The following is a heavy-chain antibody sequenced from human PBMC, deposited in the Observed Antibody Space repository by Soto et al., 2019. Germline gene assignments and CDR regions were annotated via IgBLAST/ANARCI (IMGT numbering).Heavy chain of an antibody. Sequence: EVQLVESGGGLVQPGGSLRLSCAASGFTFSSYEMNWVRQAPGKGLEWVSYISSSGSTIYYADSVKGRFTISRDNAKNSLYLQMNSLRAEDTAVYYCAREGDPRPEQWLVLGDYWSQGTLVTVSS. D-gene: IGHD6-19*01. V-gene: IGHV3-48*03. CDR2: ISSSGSTI. CDR1: GFTFSSYE. J-gene: IGHJ4*02. CDR3: AREGDPRPEQWLVLGDY.